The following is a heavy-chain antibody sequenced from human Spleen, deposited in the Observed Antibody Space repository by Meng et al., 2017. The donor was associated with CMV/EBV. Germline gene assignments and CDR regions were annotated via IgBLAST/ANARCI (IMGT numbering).Heavy chain of an antibody. CDR1: KFTFGSYT. CDR3: ARNPSNWNYGLWN. CDR2: ISYDARNK. D-gene: IGHD1-7*01. J-gene: IGHJ4*02. V-gene: IGHV3-30*14. Sequence: GESLKISCAASKFTFGSYTMHWVRQAPGKGLDWVALISYDARNKHYADSVKGRFTISRDRSKNTLYLQMDSLRAEDTAVYYCARNPSNWNYGLWNWGQGTLVTVSS.